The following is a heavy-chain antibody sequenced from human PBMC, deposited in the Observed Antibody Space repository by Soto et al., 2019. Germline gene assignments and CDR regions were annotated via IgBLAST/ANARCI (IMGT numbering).Heavy chain of an antibody. Sequence: SETLSLTCTFSVGSIISGGYYWSWIRQHPGKGLEWIGYIYYSGSTYYNPSLKSRVTISVDTSKNQFSLNLSSVTAADTAVYYCARSFIKSPHFDYWGQGTLVTVSS. CDR3: ARSFIKSPHFDY. D-gene: IGHD3-16*02. CDR1: VGSIISGGYY. V-gene: IGHV4-31*03. J-gene: IGHJ4*02. CDR2: IYYSGST.